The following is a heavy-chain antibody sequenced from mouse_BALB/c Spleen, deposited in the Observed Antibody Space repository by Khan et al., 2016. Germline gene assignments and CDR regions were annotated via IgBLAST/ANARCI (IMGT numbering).Heavy chain of an antibody. CDR2: IDPNYGGT. V-gene: IGHV1-39*01. J-gene: IGHJ4*01. D-gene: IGHD1-1*02. CDR3: VRGYGKPYYYAMDY. Sequence: VQLKESGPELEKPGASVKISCKASGYSFTGYNMNWVKQSNGKSLEWIGNIDPNYGGTTYNQKFKGKATLTVDKSSSTAYMQLKSLTSEDSAVYSCVRGYGKPYYYAMDYWGQGTSVTVSS. CDR1: GYSFTGYN.